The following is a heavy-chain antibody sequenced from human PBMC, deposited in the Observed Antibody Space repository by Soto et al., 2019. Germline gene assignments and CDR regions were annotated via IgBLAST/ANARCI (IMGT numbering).Heavy chain of an antibody. CDR2: IYYSGST. CDR1: GGSISSGDYY. Sequence: SETLSLTCTVSGGSISSGDYYWSWIRQPPGKGLEWIGYIYYSGSTYYNPSLKSRVTISVDTSKNQFSLKLSSVTAAGTAVYYCARDITIFGVNWFDPWGQGTLVTVSS. V-gene: IGHV4-30-4*01. D-gene: IGHD3-3*01. J-gene: IGHJ5*02. CDR3: ARDITIFGVNWFDP.